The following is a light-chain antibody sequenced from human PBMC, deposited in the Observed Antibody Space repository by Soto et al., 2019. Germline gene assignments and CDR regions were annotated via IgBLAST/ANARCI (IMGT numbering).Light chain of an antibody. Sequence: QSVLTQPASVSGSPGQSITISCTGTNSDVGAYDYVSWYQQHPGKAPKLIIYEVNDRPSGVSARFSASKSGNTASLTISGLQSDDEADYYCCSYTTNNTWVFGGGTKLTVL. CDR1: NSDVGAYDY. CDR3: CSYTTNNTWV. CDR2: EVN. V-gene: IGLV2-14*01. J-gene: IGLJ3*02.